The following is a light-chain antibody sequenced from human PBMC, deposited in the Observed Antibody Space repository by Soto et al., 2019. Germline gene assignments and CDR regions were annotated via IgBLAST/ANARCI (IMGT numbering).Light chain of an antibody. CDR2: GAS. Sequence: EIVMTQSPATLSVSPGERATLSCRASQSFDSNLAWYQQKPGQAPRLLLYGASTRATGVPARFSGSGSGTEFALPISSLQSEDFAVSYGQQYNDWPCMYPFVQGTKLEMK. V-gene: IGKV3-15*01. CDR1: QSFDSN. CDR3: QQYNDWPCMYP. J-gene: IGKJ2*01.